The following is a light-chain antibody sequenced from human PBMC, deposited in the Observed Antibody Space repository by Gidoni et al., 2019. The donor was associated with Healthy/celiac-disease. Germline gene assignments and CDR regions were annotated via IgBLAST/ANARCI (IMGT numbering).Light chain of an antibody. CDR3: QQYGSSPLT. Sequence: EIVLTQSPCPLSLSPGERATLYCRASQSVSSSYLAWYQQKPGQAPRLLIYGASSRATGIPDRFSGSGSGTDFTLTISRLEPEDFAVYYCQQYGSSPLTFGGGTKVEIK. CDR2: GAS. CDR1: QSVSSSY. V-gene: IGKV3-20*01. J-gene: IGKJ4*01.